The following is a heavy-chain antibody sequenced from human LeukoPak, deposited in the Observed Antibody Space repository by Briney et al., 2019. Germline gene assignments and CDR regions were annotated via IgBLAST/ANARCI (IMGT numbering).Heavy chain of an antibody. D-gene: IGHD3-22*01. V-gene: IGHV3-30*18. CDR2: ISYDGSNK. CDR3: AKLYYYDSSGLDY. Sequence: GGSLRLSCAASGFTFSSYAMQWARQAPGKGLEWVAVISYDGSNKYYADSVKGRFTISRDNSKNTLYLQMNSLRAEDTAVYYCAKLYYYDSSGLDYWGQGTLVTVSS. J-gene: IGHJ4*02. CDR1: GFTFSSYA.